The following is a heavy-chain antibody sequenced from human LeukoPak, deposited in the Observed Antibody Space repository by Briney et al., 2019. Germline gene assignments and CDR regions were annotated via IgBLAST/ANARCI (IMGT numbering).Heavy chain of an antibody. J-gene: IGHJ5*02. CDR2: ISGSGGRT. Sequence: GGSLRLPCAASGFTFSSYAMSWVRQAPGQGLEWVSAISGSGGRTYDADSVKGRFTISSDNSKNTLYLQMNSLRAEDTAVYYCAKLYSSSSSSSWFGPWGQGTLVTVSS. CDR1: GFTFSSYA. D-gene: IGHD6-6*01. CDR3: AKLYSSSSSSSWFGP. V-gene: IGHV3-23*01.